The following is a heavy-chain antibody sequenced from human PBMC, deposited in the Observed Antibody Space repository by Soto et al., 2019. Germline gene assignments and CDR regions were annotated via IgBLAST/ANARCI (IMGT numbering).Heavy chain of an antibody. V-gene: IGHV1-2*04. CDR1: GYTFTGYY. D-gene: IGHD1-26*01. CDR2: INPNSGGT. J-gene: IGHJ6*02. CDR3: ARDSGSYSKSWNYYYYYGMDV. Sequence: ASVKVSCKASGYTFTGYYMHWVLQAPGQGLEWMGWINPNSGGTNYAQKFQGWVTMTRDTSISTAYMELSRLRSDDTAVYYCARDSGSYSKSWNYYYYYGMDVWGQGTTVTVSS.